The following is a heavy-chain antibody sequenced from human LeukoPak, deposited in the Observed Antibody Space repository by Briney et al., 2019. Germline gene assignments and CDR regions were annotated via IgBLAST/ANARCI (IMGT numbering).Heavy chain of an antibody. CDR3: AGSIIVDTNSYGMDV. J-gene: IGHJ6*02. Sequence: GESLNISCKGSGYSFTSYWISWVRQMPGKGLEWMGRIDPSDSYTNYSPSFQGHVTISADKSISTAYLQWSSLKASDTAMYYCAGSIIVDTNSYGMDVWGQGTTVTVSS. V-gene: IGHV5-10-1*01. CDR1: GYSFTSYW. D-gene: IGHD2-15*01. CDR2: IDPSDSYT.